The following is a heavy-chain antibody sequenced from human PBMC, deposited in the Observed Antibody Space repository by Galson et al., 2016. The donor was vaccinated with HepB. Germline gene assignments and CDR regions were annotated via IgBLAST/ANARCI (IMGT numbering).Heavy chain of an antibody. CDR1: GFTFGSYW. CDR2: IKGDGSDG. Sequence: SLRLSCAASGFTFGSYWMDWVRQAPGKGLEWVATIKGDGSDGYYVESVKGRFTISRDNTEGSLYLEMNSLRADDTAVYYCAKEAPHGHEYFDSWGQGTAVTVSP. J-gene: IGHJ4*02. D-gene: IGHD5-24*01. CDR3: AKEAPHGHEYFDS. V-gene: IGHV3-7*03.